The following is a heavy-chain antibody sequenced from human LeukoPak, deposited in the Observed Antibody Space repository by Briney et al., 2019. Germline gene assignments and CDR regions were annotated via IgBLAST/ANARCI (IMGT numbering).Heavy chain of an antibody. CDR1: GYSISSGYY. CDR3: AGVAVSSSSFDY. J-gene: IGHJ4*02. V-gene: IGHV4-61*01. CDR2: IYYSGST. D-gene: IGHD6-6*01. Sequence: PSETLSLTCTVSGYSISSGYYWSWIRQPPGKGLEWIGYIYYSGSTNYNPSLKSRVTISVDTSKNQFSLKLSSVTAADTAVYYCAGVAVSSSSFDYWGQGTLVTVSS.